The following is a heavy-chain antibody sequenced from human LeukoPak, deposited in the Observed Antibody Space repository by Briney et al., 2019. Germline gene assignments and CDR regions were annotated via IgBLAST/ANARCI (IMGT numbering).Heavy chain of an antibody. V-gene: IGHV3-23*01. CDR1: RFTFSSYA. CDR3: AKAYSSGSPLGFDY. CDR2: ISGSGGST. Sequence: PGGSLRLSCAASRFTFSSYAMSWVRHAPGKGLGWVAAISGSGGSTYYADSVKGRFAISRDNSKNPLYLQMDSLRAEDTAVYYCAKAYSSGSPLGFDYWGQGTLVTVSS. D-gene: IGHD1-26*01. J-gene: IGHJ4*02.